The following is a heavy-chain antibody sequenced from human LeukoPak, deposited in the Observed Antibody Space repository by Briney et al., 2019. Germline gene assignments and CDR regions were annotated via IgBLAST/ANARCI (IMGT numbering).Heavy chain of an antibody. CDR2: IKQDGSEK. CDR3: ARDSAGNDY. V-gene: IGHV3-7*01. CDR1: GFTFSTYW. Sequence: PGGSLRLSCAASGFTFSTYWMSWVRQAPGKGLEWVANIKQDGSEKYYIDSVKGRFTISRDNAKNSLYLQMNSLRAEDTAMYYCARDSAGNDYWGQRTLVTVSS. D-gene: IGHD6-13*01. J-gene: IGHJ4*02.